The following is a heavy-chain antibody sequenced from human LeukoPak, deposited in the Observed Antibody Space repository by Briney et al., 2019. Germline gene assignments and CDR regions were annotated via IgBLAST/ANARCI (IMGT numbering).Heavy chain of an antibody. D-gene: IGHD2-15*01. Sequence: SETLSLTCTVSGDSISTYYWSWIRQPPGKGLEWIGYIYYSGSTNYSPSLKSRVTTSVDTSKNQFSLKLSSVTAADTAVYYCASTIGYCSGGSCYSRSVDAFDIWGQGTMVTVSS. CDR2: IYYSGST. V-gene: IGHV4-59*01. J-gene: IGHJ3*02. CDR3: ASTIGYCSGGSCYSRSVDAFDI. CDR1: GDSISTYY.